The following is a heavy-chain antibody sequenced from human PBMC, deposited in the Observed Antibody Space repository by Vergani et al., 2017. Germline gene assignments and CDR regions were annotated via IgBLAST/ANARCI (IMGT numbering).Heavy chain of an antibody. CDR3: ARDSRVAVAGYYYYYYMDV. Sequence: QVQLQESGPGLVKPSETLSLTCTVSGGSISSYDWSWIRQPAGKGLEWIGRIYTSGSTNYNPSLKSRVTMSVDTSKNQFSLKLSSVTAADTAVYYCARDSRVAVAGYYYYYYMDVWGKGTTVTVSS. V-gene: IGHV4-4*07. J-gene: IGHJ6*03. CDR2: IYTSGST. CDR1: GGSISSYD. D-gene: IGHD6-19*01.